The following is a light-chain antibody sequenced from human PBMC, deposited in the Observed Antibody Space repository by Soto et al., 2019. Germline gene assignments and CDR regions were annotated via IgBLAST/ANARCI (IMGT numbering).Light chain of an antibody. V-gene: IGKV1-5*01. Sequence: DIQMTQSPSTLYASVGDRVTITCRASQSISFWLAWYQQKPGSAPNLLIYDASTLGGGVPSRFSGSGSGTEFTRAISNLQPDDFASYYCQQYNSCPLTFGGGTRVEIK. CDR2: DAS. J-gene: IGKJ4*01. CDR1: QSISFW. CDR3: QQYNSCPLT.